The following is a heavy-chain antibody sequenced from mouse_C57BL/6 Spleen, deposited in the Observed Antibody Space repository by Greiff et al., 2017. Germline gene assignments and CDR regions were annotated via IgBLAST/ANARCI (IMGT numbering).Heavy chain of an antibody. V-gene: IGHV1-62-2*01. CDR2: FYPGSGSI. Sequence: VKLVESGAELVKPGASVKLSCKASGYTFTEYTIHWVKQRSGQGLEWIGWFYPGSGSIKYNEKFKDKATLTADKSSSTVYMELSRLTSEDSAVYFCARPPHYYGSSLNYAMDYWGQGTSVTVSS. CDR3: ARPPHYYGSSLNYAMDY. CDR1: GYTFTEYT. J-gene: IGHJ4*01. D-gene: IGHD1-1*01.